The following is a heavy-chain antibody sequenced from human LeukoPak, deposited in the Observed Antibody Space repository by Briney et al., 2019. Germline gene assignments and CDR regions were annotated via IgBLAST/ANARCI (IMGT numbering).Heavy chain of an antibody. V-gene: IGHV1-18*01. D-gene: IGHD6-6*01. CDR2: ISAYNGNT. J-gene: IGHJ2*01. Sequence: ASVKVSCKASGYTFTSYDISWVRQAPGQGLEWMGWISAYNGNTNYAQKLQGRVTMTTDTSTSTAYMELRSLRSDDTAVYYCAREYSSSSGWYFDLWGRGTLVTVSS. CDR1: GYTFTSYD. CDR3: AREYSSSSGWYFDL.